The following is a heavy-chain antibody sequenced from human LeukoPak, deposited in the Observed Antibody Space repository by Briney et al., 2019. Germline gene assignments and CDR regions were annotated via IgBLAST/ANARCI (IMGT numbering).Heavy chain of an antibody. D-gene: IGHD3-22*01. Sequence: GCLRLSCAASGLTFSSYAMHWVRHAPGKGLEYVSAISSNGGSTYYANSVKGRFTISRDNYKNTLYLQMGSLRAEDMAVYYCARGGYYYDSSGYRLDYWGQGTLVTVSS. CDR1: GLTFSSYA. V-gene: IGHV3-64*01. CDR3: ARGGYYYDSSGYRLDY. CDR2: ISSNGGST. J-gene: IGHJ4*02.